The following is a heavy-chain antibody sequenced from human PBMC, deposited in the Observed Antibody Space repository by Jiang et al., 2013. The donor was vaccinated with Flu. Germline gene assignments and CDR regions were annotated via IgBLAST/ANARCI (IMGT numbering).Heavy chain of an antibody. CDR3: ARDGDDSSGYGY. D-gene: IGHD3-22*01. V-gene: IGHV1-69*04. J-gene: IGHJ4*02. CDR2: IPILGIA. Sequence: IPILGIANYAQKFQGRVTITADKSTSTAYMELSSLRSEDTAVYYCARDGDDSSGYGYWGQGTLVTVSS.